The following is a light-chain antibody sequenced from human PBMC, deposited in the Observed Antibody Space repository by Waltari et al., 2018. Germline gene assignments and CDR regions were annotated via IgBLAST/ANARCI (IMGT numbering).Light chain of an antibody. V-gene: IGKV3-20*01. CDR1: QTIGRNY. CDR3: QQCSTSPLT. CDR2: DAS. Sequence: EIVLTQSPGTLSLSPGERATLSCRASQTIGRNYLAWYQQKPGQAPRLLISDASSRATGIPDRFSGSGSGTDFTLTISRLEPEDFAVYYCQQCSTSPLTFGGGTKVEIK. J-gene: IGKJ4*01.